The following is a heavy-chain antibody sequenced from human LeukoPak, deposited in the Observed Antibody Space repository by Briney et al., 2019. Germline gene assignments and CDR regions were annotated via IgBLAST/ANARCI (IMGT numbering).Heavy chain of an antibody. Sequence: ASVKVSCKASGGTFSSYAISWVRQAPGQGLEWMGGIIPIFGTANYAQKLQGRVTMTTDTSTSTAYMELRSLRSDDTAVYYCARDHSAILNYFDYWGQGTLVTVSS. J-gene: IGHJ4*02. V-gene: IGHV1-69*05. CDR2: IIPIFGTA. CDR1: GGTFSSYA. CDR3: ARDHSAILNYFDY.